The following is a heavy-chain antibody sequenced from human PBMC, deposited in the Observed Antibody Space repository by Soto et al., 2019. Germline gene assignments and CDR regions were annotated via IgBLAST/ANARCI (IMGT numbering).Heavy chain of an antibody. V-gene: IGHV3-48*03. CDR3: VREDCRTASCPLGFFDY. CDR2: ISSSGAII. CDR1: GFTFSSSE. J-gene: IGHJ4*01. Sequence: GGSLRLSCAASGFTFSSSEMNWVRQAPGKGLEWVSYISSSGAIIFYADSVRGRFTISRDNAKNSLFLQMDSLRAEDTAIYYCVREDCRTASCPLGFFDYWGKGSLVTVSS. D-gene: IGHD2-2*01.